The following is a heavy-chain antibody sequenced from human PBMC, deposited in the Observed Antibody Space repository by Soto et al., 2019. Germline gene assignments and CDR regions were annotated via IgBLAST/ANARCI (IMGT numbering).Heavy chain of an antibody. CDR1: GFTVKGNY. Sequence: GGSLRLSCAPSGFTVKGNYVGWARQASGKEVEWVSIIFSGGMTYYADSVKGRFTVSKDISKNTLSLQMNSLRADDTAVYFCAGASNFKYAFVYWGLGTPVTVSS. CDR3: AGASNFKYAFVY. D-gene: IGHD2-15*01. J-gene: IGHJ4*02. CDR2: IFSGGMT. V-gene: IGHV3-53*01.